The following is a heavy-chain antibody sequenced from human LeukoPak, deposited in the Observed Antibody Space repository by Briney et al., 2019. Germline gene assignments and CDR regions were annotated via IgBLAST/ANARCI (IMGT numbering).Heavy chain of an antibody. V-gene: IGHV4-38-2*02. CDR1: GYSISSGYY. J-gene: IGHJ4*02. D-gene: IGHD6-19*01. Sequence: PSETLSLTCTVSGYSISSGYYWGWIRQPPGKGLEWIGSIYHSGRTFYNPSLKSRVTISVDTSKNQFSLKLSSVTAADTAVYYCASAPSIAVAGEYFDYWGQGTLVTVSS. CDR2: IYHSGRT. CDR3: ASAPSIAVAGEYFDY.